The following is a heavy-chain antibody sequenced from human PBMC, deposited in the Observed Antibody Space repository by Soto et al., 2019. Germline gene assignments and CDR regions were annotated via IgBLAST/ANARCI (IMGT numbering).Heavy chain of an antibody. V-gene: IGHV5-10-1*01. J-gene: IGHJ4*02. Sequence: GESLKISCKGSGYSFTSYWITWVRQMPGKGLEWMGRIDPSDSYTNYSPSFQGHVTISADKSISTAYLQWSSLKASDTAMYYCARRPLRDDYDSSGYDDLDVWGQGTLVTVAS. CDR2: IDPSDSYT. CDR3: ARRPLRDDYDSSGYDDLDV. D-gene: IGHD3-22*01. CDR1: GYSFTSYW.